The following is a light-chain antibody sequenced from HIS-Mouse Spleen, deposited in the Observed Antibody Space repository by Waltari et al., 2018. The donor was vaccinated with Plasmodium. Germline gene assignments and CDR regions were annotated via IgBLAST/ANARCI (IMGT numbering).Light chain of an antibody. Sequence: DIQMTQSPSSLSASVGDRVTITCQASQDISNYLNWYQQKPGKAPKLLIYDASNLETGVPSMFSGSGSGTDFTLTISSLQPEDIATYYCQQYDNLPPLFTFGPGTKVNIK. V-gene: IGKV1-33*01. CDR3: QQYDNLPPLFT. CDR1: QDISNY. CDR2: DAS. J-gene: IGKJ3*01.